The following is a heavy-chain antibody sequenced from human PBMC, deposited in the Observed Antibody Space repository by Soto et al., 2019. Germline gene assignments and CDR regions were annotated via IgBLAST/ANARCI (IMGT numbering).Heavy chain of an antibody. CDR2: ISHDSNNK. CDR3: IGELASGY. Sequence: QVQLVESGGDVVQPGRSLRLSCAASGFTFSTFGMHWVRQAPGKGLEWVAVISHDSNNKYYAESVKGRFTISRDNSKNTLYLQMTNLRGEDTAVYYCIGELASGYWGQGTLVTVSS. D-gene: IGHD3-3*01. V-gene: IGHV3-30*03. CDR1: GFTFSTFG. J-gene: IGHJ4*02.